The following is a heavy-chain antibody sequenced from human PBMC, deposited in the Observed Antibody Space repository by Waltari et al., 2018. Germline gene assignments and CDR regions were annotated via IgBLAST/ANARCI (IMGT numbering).Heavy chain of an antibody. CDR1: GDSISNHF. CDR3: VRGKLGFCTGSSCHLDI. Sequence: QVQVQESGPGLVKPSETVSLTCTVSGDSISNHFWTWIRQPPEKGLEWIGNIHYSGTTNYNPSLKSRVAISLDTSKNHLSLRLDSVTAADTALYFCVRGKLGFCTGSSCHLDIWGRGTLVTVSS. D-gene: IGHD2-8*02. CDR2: IHYSGTT. J-gene: IGHJ4*02. V-gene: IGHV4-59*11.